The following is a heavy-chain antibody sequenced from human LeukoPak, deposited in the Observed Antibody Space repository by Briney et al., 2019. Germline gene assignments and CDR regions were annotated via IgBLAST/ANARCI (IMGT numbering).Heavy chain of an antibody. CDR1: GFTFSSYA. V-gene: IGHV3-23*01. Sequence: GGSLRLSCAASGFTFSSYAMSWVRQAPGKGLEWVSALSGNGNTIYYADSVKGRFTISRDNSKNTLSLQMNSLRAEDTAVYYCAKALYGGHDYWGQGTLVTVSS. D-gene: IGHD4-23*01. CDR2: LSGNGNTI. J-gene: IGHJ4*02. CDR3: AKALYGGHDY.